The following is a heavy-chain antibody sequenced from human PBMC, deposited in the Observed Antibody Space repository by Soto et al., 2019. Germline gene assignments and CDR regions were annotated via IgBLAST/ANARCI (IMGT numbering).Heavy chain of an antibody. J-gene: IGHJ3*02. CDR3: ARDGGEQWLGNDAFDI. CDR2: IYYSGST. Sequence: QVQLQESGPGLVKPSQTLSLTCTVSGGSISSGGYYWSWIRQHPGKGLEWIGYIYYSGSTYYNPSLKSRVTISVDTSKNQFSLKLSSVTAADTAVYYCARDGGEQWLGNDAFDIWGQGTMGHRLF. D-gene: IGHD6-19*01. V-gene: IGHV4-31*03. CDR1: GGSISSGGYY.